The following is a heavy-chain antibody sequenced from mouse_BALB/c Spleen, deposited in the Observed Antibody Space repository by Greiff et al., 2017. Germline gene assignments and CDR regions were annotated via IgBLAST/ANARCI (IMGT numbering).Heavy chain of an antibody. V-gene: IGHV1-9*01. D-gene: IGHD1-1*01. CDR2: ILPGSGST. CDR1: GYTFSSYW. CDR3: ARFSSYWYFDV. J-gene: IGHJ1*01. Sequence: VQLQQSGAELMKPGASVKISCKATGYTFSSYWIEWVKQRPGHGLEWIGEILPGSGSTNYNEKFKGKATFTADTSSNTAYMQLSSLTSEDSAVYYCARFSSYWYFDVWGAGTTVTVSS.